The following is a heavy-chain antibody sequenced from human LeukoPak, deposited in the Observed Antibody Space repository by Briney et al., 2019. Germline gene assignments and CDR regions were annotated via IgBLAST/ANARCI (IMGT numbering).Heavy chain of an antibody. D-gene: IGHD2-2*01. V-gene: IGHV3-7*01. J-gene: IGHJ4*02. CDR3: SGRSGFSSIY. CDR1: GFTFNIHW. Sequence: PGGSLRLSCEASGFTFNIHWMNXXXXAPGXGXXXLXXXXXXCSEKVYXXSVXXXFTXSXXNTKNSVYLQMHYLRSEDSAVYYCSGRSGFSSIYWGQGIRVTVSS. CDR2: XXXXCSEK.